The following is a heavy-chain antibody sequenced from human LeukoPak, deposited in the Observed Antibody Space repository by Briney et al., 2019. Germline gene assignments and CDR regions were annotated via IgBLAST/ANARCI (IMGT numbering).Heavy chain of an antibody. D-gene: IGHD3-22*01. CDR2: ISSSSSYI. CDR1: GFTFSSYS. Sequence: SGGSLRLSCAASGFTFSSYSMNWVRQAPGKGLEWVSSISSSSSYIYYADSVKGRFTISRDNAKNSLYLQMNSLRAEDTAVYYCARGSYYGGYYFDYWGQGTLVTVSS. J-gene: IGHJ4*02. V-gene: IGHV3-21*01. CDR3: ARGSYYGGYYFDY.